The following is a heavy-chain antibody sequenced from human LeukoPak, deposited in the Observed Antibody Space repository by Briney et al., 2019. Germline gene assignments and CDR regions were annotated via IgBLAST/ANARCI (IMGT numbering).Heavy chain of an antibody. CDR2: IYSGGST. Sequence: PGGSLRLSCAASGFTVSSNYMSWVRQAPGKGLEWVSVIYSGGSTYYADSVKGRFTISRDNSKNTLYLQMNSLRAEDTAVYYCASGYYYGSGSYFGYWGQGTLVTVSS. CDR3: ASGYYYGSGSYFGY. J-gene: IGHJ4*02. CDR1: GFTVSSNY. V-gene: IGHV3-66*01. D-gene: IGHD3-10*01.